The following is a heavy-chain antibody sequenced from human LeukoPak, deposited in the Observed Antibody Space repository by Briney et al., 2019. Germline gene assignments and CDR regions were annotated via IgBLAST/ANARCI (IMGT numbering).Heavy chain of an antibody. CDR1: GFTFSNYW. CDR2: IKQDGTVK. D-gene: IGHD2-15*01. J-gene: IGHJ4*02. CDR3: ASVACSAVTCFGFLFFDY. Sequence: GGSLRLSCAASGFTFSNYWMSWVRQAPGKGLEWVAHIKQDGTVKYYVDSVKGRFTISRDNAKNSLFLQMNSLRAEDTAVYYCASVACSAVTCFGFLFFDYWGQGTLVTVSS. V-gene: IGHV3-7*01.